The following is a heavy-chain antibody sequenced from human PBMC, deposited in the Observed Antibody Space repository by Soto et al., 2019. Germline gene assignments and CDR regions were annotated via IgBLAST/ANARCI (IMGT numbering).Heavy chain of an antibody. CDR3: ARGGSIAAARRWFDP. CDR1: GGSISSYY. D-gene: IGHD6-13*01. Sequence: SETLSLTCTVSGGSISSYYWSWIRQPPGKGLEWIGYIYYSGSTNYNPSLKGRVTISVDTSKNQFSLKLSPVTAADTAVYYCARGGSIAAARRWFDPWGQGTLVTVSS. CDR2: IYYSGST. V-gene: IGHV4-59*01. J-gene: IGHJ5*02.